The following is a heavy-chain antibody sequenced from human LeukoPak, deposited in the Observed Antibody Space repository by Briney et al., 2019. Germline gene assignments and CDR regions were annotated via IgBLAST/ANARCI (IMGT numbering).Heavy chain of an antibody. CDR2: IVVGSGNT. V-gene: IGHV1-58*01. D-gene: IGHD6-13*01. CDR3: AREGSIAAAGTLGY. Sequence: ASVKVSCKASGFTFTSSAVQWVRQARGQRLEWIGWIVVGSGNTNYAQKFQERVTITRDMSTSTAYMELSSLRSEDTAVYYCAREGSIAAAGTLGYWGQGTLVTVSS. J-gene: IGHJ4*02. CDR1: GFTFTSSA.